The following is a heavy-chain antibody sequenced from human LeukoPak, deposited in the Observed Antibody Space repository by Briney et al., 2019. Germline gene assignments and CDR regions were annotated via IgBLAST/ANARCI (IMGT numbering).Heavy chain of an antibody. D-gene: IGHD5-24*01. CDR3: VRDFNERYSLDY. CDR2: ISYDGSVI. J-gene: IGHJ4*02. V-gene: IGHV3-30*04. Sequence: GGSLRLSCAASGFTFRSYATHWVRQAPGKGLEWVAFISYDGSVIYYADSVKGRFTISRDNSKNTVYLQMNSLRTEDAAVYYCVRDFNERYSLDYWGQGTLVTVSS. CDR1: GFTFRSYA.